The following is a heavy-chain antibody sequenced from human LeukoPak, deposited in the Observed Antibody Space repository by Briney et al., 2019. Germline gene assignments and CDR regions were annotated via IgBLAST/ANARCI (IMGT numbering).Heavy chain of an antibody. D-gene: IGHD3-10*01. CDR2: IYSSGST. Sequence: PSETLSLTYSVSGASISSGSNYWGWIRQPPGTPLEWIGSIYSSGSTYYNPSLKSRVIIIIDTPKNHFSLTLSSVTAADTAVYYCARSDGYGLVGIWGQGTMVTVSS. CDR1: GASISSGSNY. J-gene: IGHJ3*02. CDR3: ARSDGYGLVGI. V-gene: IGHV4-39*07.